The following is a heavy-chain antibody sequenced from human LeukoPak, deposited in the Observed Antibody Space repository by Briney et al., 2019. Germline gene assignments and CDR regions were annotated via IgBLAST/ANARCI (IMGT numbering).Heavy chain of an antibody. J-gene: IGHJ4*02. CDR2: ISAYNGNT. D-gene: IGHD3-22*01. V-gene: IGHV1-18*01. CDR3: ARVGDDNYYDSSGYPYYFDY. Sequence: GASVKVSCKASGYTFTSYGISWVRQAPGQGLEWMGWISAYNGNTNYAQKLQGRVTMTTDTSTSTAYMELRSLRSDDTAVYYCARVGDDNYYDSSGYPYYFDYWGRGTLVTVSS. CDR1: GYTFTSYG.